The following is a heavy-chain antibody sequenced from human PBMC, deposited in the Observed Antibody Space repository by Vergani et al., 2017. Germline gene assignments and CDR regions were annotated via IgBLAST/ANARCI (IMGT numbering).Heavy chain of an antibody. CDR3: ARDVEYCGGDCYKTHDY. J-gene: IGHJ4*02. D-gene: IGHD2-21*02. CDR1: GFTFSSYW. V-gene: IGHV3-7*01. Sequence: EVQLVESGGGLVQPGGSLRLSCAASGFTFSSYWMSWVRQAPGKGLEWVANIKQDGSEKYYVDTVKGRFTITRDKAKNSLYLQMNSLRAEDTAVYYCARDVEYCGGDCYKTHDYWGQGTLVTVSS. CDR2: IKQDGSEK.